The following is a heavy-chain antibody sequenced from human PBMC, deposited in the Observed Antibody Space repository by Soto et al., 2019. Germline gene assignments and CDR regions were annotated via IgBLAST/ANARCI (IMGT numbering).Heavy chain of an antibody. J-gene: IGHJ6*02. Sequence: QVQLVQSGAEVKNPGSSVRVSCKTSGFTFNVYGIHWVRQAPGQGLAWMGGLIPIYDEPNYAQKLQGRVAMTADKSTATVYLELNSLRSEDTAVYFCARVRDPHLDHYGLDVWGQGTTVTVSS. CDR1: GFTFNVYG. CDR3: ARVRDPHLDHYGLDV. CDR2: LIPIYDEP. V-gene: IGHV1-69*06.